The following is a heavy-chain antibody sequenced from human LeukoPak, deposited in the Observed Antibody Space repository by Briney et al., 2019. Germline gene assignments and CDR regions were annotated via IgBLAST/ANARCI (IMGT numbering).Heavy chain of an antibody. CDR3: ARESASTSFIAVAGPFDY. CDR1: GFSFSSYS. Sequence: PGGSLRLSCAGSGFSFSSYSMHWVRQAPGKGLEYVSDISSSGGTTHYANSVKGIFTISRDNSKNTMYLQMGSLRLEDMAVYFCARESASTSFIAVAGPFDYWGQGTLVTVSS. V-gene: IGHV3-64*01. CDR2: ISSSGGTT. J-gene: IGHJ4*02. D-gene: IGHD6-19*01.